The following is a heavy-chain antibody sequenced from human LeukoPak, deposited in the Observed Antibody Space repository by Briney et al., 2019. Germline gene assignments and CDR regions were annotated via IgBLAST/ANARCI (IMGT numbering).Heavy chain of an antibody. J-gene: IGHJ4*02. CDR1: GGTFSSYA. D-gene: IGHD3-10*01. CDR2: IIPIFGTA. V-gene: IGHV1-69*05. CDR3: ARGPMFGSGSYYNY. Sequence: GSSVKVSCKASGGTFSSYAISWVRQAPGQWLEWMGGIIPIFGTANYAQKFQGRVTITTDESTSTAYMELSSLRSEDTAVYYCARGPMFGSGSYYNYWGQGTLVTVSS.